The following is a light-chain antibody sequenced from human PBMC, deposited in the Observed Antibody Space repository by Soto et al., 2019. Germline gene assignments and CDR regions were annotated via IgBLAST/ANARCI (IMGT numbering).Light chain of an antibody. V-gene: IGLV2-23*02. CDR3: CSYAGSSTHV. CDR2: EVS. CDR1: SSDVGSYNL. J-gene: IGLJ1*01. Sequence: QSVLTQPASVSGSPGQSLTISCTGTSSDVGSYNLVSWYQQHPGKAPKLMIYEVSKRPSGVSNRFSGSKSGNTASLTISGLQAEDEADYYCCSYAGSSTHVFGTGTKVTVL.